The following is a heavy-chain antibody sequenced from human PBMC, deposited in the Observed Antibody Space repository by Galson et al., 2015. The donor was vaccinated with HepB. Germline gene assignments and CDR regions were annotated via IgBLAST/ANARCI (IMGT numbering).Heavy chain of an antibody. Sequence: QVQLQESGPGLVKPSETLSLTCAVYGGSFSGYYWSWIRQPPGKGLEWIGEINHSGSTNYNPSLKSRVTISVDTSKNQFSLKLSSVTAADTAVYYCARGLGYGDYGFDYWGQGTLVTVSS. CDR2: INHSGST. V-gene: IGHV4-34*01. J-gene: IGHJ4*02. CDR3: ARGLGYGDYGFDY. CDR1: GGSFSGYY. D-gene: IGHD4-17*01.